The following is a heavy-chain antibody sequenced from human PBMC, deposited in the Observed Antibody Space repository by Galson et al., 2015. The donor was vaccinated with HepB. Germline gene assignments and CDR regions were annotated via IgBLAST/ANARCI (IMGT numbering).Heavy chain of an antibody. J-gene: IGHJ6*02. V-gene: IGHV4-30-2*01. Sequence: TLSLTCVVSGDSLTSGGYAWHWIRQPPGKGLEWIGYMYYRGSFYYNPSLKSRVTISLDMPKNQFSLKLNSVTAADTAVYYCAGGRLWFGDSGPLYYGLDVWGQGSTVIVSS. D-gene: IGHD3-10*01. CDR1: GDSLTSGGYA. CDR3: AGGRLWFGDSGPLYYGLDV. CDR2: MYYRGSF.